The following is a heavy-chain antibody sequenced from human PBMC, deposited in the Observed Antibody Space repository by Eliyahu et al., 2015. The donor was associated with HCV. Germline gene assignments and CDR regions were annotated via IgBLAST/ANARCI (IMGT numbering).Heavy chain of an antibody. CDR1: GFTFNNYD. D-gene: IGHD3-3*01. CDR3: ARRGIRDYDFWPFDY. J-gene: IGHJ4*02. CDR2: IWYDGSNK. V-gene: IGHV3-33*01. Sequence: QVQLVESGGGVVQPGRSLRLSCXXSGFTFNNYDMHWVRQAPGKGLEWVTVIWYDGSNKYYADSVKGRFTISRDNSKNTLYLQMNSLRAEDTAVYYCARRGIRDYDFWPFDYWGQGTLVTVSS.